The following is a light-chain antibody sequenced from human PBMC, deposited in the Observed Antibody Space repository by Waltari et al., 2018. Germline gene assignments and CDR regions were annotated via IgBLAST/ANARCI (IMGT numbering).Light chain of an antibody. CDR2: GAS. CDR3: QQYDTPLS. CDR1: QDIYNS. J-gene: IGKJ4*01. Sequence: DIQMTQSPSSLSASVGDRVTITCQANQDIYNSLNWYQQKPGKAPNLLIYGASNLEPGFPSRFSGSGSGTHVTFTISSLQPDDFATYYCQQYDTPLSFGGGTKVAIK. V-gene: IGKV1-33*01.